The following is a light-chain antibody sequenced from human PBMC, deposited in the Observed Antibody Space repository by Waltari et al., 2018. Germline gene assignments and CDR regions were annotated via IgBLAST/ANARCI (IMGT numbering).Light chain of an antibody. CDR1: QDISSY. J-gene: IGKJ5*01. CDR3: QQYDTLSIA. Sequence: DTQVTQSPSSLSASVGDRVTITCQASQDISSYLNWYQQKPGKAPKLLIYDASTVETGVPSRFSGSGSGTEFTFTISSLQPEDIATYFCQQYDTLSIAFGQGTRLDIK. CDR2: DAS. V-gene: IGKV1-33*01.